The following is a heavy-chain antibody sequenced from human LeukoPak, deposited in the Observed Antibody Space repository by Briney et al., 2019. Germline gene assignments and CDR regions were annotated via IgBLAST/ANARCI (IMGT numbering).Heavy chain of an antibody. V-gene: IGHV4-4*07. CDR3: ARDEARSGYIHY. CDR2: IYITGTT. D-gene: IGHD3-22*01. Sequence: PSETLSLTCTVSGGSISDYHWSWIRQPAGKGLEWIGRIYITGTTNYNPSLKSRITMSLDTSKNQLSLRLSSVTAADTAVYYCARDEARSGYIHYWGQGTLITVSS. CDR1: GGSISDYH. J-gene: IGHJ4*02.